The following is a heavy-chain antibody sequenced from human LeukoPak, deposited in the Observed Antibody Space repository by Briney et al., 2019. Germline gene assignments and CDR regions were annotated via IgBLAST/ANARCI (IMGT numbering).Heavy chain of an antibody. J-gene: IGHJ4*02. Sequence: LSETLSLTCAVYGGSFSGYYWSWIRQPPGKGLEWIGEINHSGSTNYNPSLKSRVTISVDTSKNQFSLKLSSVTAADTAVYYCARSRYSGNAVARYLDYWGQGTLVTVSS. CDR1: GGSFSGYY. CDR2: INHSGST. D-gene: IGHD6-19*01. CDR3: ARSRYSGNAVARYLDY. V-gene: IGHV4-34*01.